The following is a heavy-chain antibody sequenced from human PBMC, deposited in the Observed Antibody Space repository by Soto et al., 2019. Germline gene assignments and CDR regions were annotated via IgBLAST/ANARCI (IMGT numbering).Heavy chain of an antibody. J-gene: IGHJ6*02. Sequence: GGSLRLSCAASGFTFSDYYMSWIRQAPGKGLEWVSTITETGGDTYYTDSVKGRFTISRDNSKNTLYLQMTSLRAEDTALYYCTKASSDRNHMEVWGPGTTVTVSS. V-gene: IGHV3-23*01. CDR3: TKASSDRNHMEV. CDR1: GFTFSDYY. CDR2: ITETGGDT.